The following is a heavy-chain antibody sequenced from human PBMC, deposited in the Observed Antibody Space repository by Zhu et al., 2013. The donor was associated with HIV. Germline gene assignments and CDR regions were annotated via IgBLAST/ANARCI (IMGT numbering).Heavy chain of an antibody. J-gene: IGHJ4*02. CDR2: IMPIFGTS. D-gene: IGHD2-21*02. V-gene: IGHV1-69*06. Sequence: VQLVQSGAEVKKPGSSVKVSCQASGGTLSSYTVHWVRQAPGQGLEWMGGIMPIFGTSNYAQRFQGRVTIGADKSTSTAYMELKNLRPDDTAIYYCTRDRQRVTFDYWGQGTLVTVAS. CDR1: GGTLSSYT. CDR3: TRDRQRVTFDY.